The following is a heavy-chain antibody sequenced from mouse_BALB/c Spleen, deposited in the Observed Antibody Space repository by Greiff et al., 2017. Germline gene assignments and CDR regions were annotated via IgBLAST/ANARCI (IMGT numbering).Heavy chain of an antibody. Sequence: EVKLMESGPSLVKPSQTLSLTCSVTGDSITSCYWNWIRKFPGNKLEYMGYISYSGSTYYNPSLKSRISITRDTSKNQYYLQLNSVTTEDTATYYCARSTYDYAAWFAYWGQGTLVTVSA. CDR3: ARSTYDYAAWFAY. V-gene: IGHV3-8*02. CDR2: ISYSGST. J-gene: IGHJ3*01. CDR1: GDSITSCY. D-gene: IGHD2-4*01.